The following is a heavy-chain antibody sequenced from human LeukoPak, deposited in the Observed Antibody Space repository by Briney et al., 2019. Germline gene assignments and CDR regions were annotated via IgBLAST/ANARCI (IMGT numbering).Heavy chain of an antibody. J-gene: IGHJ5*02. D-gene: IGHD4/OR15-4a*01. CDR1: GFTFSSYG. CDR3: AKYSDYGAHADWFGP. CDR2: ISYHGINK. Sequence: GRSLRLSCAASGFTFSSYGMHWVRQAPGKGLEWVAVISYHGINKYYADSVEGRFTISRDNSRNTLYLQMNGLRVEDTAVYYCAKYSDYGAHADWFGPRGQGTLVTVSP. V-gene: IGHV3-30*18.